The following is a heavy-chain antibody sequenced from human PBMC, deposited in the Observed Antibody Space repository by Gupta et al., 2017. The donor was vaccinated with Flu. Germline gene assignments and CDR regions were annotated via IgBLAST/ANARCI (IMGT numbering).Heavy chain of an antibody. CDR3: ARDRYWAPREMPTAIGYDYYLDV. J-gene: IGHJ6*03. Sequence: QTPGKGLEWVSSISPAGKDEQYGESVKSRFTISRDNAKDSLYMEMNNLRVEDTAVYYCARDRYWAPREMPTAIGYDYYLDVWGMGTTVNVSS. CDR2: ISPAGKDE. V-gene: IGHV3-21*06. D-gene: IGHD2-21*02.